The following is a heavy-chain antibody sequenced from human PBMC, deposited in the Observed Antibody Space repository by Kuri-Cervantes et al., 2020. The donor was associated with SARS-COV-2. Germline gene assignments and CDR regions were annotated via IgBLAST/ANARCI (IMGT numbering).Heavy chain of an antibody. J-gene: IGHJ6*02. CDR2: IKSKTDGGTT. CDR3: TTEEIVVVPAARIGDYYYYYYGMDV. CDR1: GFTFSNAW. Sequence: GGSLRLSCAASGFTFSNAWMNWVRQAPGKGLEWVGRIKSKTDGGTTDYAAPVKGRFTISRDDSKSTLYLQMNGLKTEDTAVYYCTTEEIVVVPAARIGDYYYYYYGMDVWGQGTTVTVSS. D-gene: IGHD2-2*01. V-gene: IGHV3-15*07.